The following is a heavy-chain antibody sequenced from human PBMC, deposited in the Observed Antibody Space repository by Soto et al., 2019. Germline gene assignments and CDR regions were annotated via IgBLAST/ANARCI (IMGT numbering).Heavy chain of an antibody. CDR1: GFTFSRYG. Sequence: GGSLRLSCGASGFTFSRYGMHWVRQAPGKGLEWVAVISYDGSNKYYADSVKGRFTISRDNSKNTLYLQMNSLRGEDTAVYYCAKAHIVVVVPGTDAFEIWGQGTMVTVSS. J-gene: IGHJ3*02. CDR2: ISYDGSNK. CDR3: AKAHIVVVVPGTDAFEI. V-gene: IGHV3-30*18. D-gene: IGHD2-15*01.